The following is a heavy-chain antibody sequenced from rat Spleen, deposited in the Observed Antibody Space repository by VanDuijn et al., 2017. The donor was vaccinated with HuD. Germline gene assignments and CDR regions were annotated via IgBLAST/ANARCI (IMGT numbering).Heavy chain of an antibody. D-gene: IGHD1-9*01. V-gene: IGHV5-29*01. Sequence: EVQLVESGGGLVQPGRSMKLSCVVSGFTFSNYYMAWVRQAPTKGLEWVATISYDGSSTYYRDSVKGRFTISRDNAKSILDLQMDSLRSEDTATYYCARRHYGYTDYFDYWGQGVMVTVSS. J-gene: IGHJ2*01. CDR2: ISYDGSST. CDR1: GFTFSNYY. CDR3: ARRHYGYTDYFDY.